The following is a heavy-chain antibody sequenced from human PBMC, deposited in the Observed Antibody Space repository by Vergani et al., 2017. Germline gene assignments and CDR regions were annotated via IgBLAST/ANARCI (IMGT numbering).Heavy chain of an antibody. CDR3: ARDRDILTGYYSPRHFDY. CDR1: GFTFSSYS. J-gene: IGHJ4*02. V-gene: IGHV3-48*04. CDR2: ISSSSSTI. Sequence: EVQLVESGGGLVQPGGSLRLSCAASGFTFSSYSMNWVRQAPGKGLEWVSYISSSSSTIYYADSVKGRFTISRDNAKNSLYLQMNSLRAEDTAVYYCARDRDILTGYYSPRHFDYWGQGTLVTVSS. D-gene: IGHD3-9*01.